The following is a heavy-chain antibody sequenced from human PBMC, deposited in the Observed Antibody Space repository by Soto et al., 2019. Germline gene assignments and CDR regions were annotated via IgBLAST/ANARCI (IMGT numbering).Heavy chain of an antibody. V-gene: IGHV3-23*01. J-gene: IGHJ4*02. D-gene: IGHD4-4*01. CDR1: GFTFSIYA. CDR3: AKALPHTLTTHCFDY. CDR2: ISVSGGNT. Sequence: EVQLLESGGGLVQPGGSLRLSCAASGFTFSIYAMNWVRQAPGKGLEWVSSISVSGGNTYYADSVKGRFTISRDNSKNSLYLQMNSLRAEDTAVYYCAKALPHTLTTHCFDYWGQGILVTVS.